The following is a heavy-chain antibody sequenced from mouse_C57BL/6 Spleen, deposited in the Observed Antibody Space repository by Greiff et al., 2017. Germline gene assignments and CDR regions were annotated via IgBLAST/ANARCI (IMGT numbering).Heavy chain of an antibody. V-gene: IGHV5-6*01. J-gene: IGHJ4*01. CDR1: GFTFSSYG. Sequence: EVMLVESGGDLVKPGGSLKLSCAASGFTFSSYGMSWVRQTPDKRLEWVATISSGGSYTYYPDSVNGRFTISRDNAKNTLYLQMSSLKSEDTAMYYCARHAPSQAPHYYAMDYWGQGTSVTVSS. CDR3: ARHAPSQAPHYYAMDY. D-gene: IGHD3-2*02. CDR2: ISSGGSYT.